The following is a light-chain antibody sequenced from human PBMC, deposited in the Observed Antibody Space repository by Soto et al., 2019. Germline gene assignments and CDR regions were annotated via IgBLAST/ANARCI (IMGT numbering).Light chain of an antibody. CDR1: QNINNR. CDR2: GAS. J-gene: IGKJ4*01. Sequence: DLQMTQSPSTLSASVGDRVTITCRASQNINNRLAWYQQEPGKAPKLLIYGASTLESEIPSRFSGSGSGTEFTLTITSLQPDDFATYYCQQCDTYPLTFGGGTNVEIK. CDR3: QQCDTYPLT. V-gene: IGKV1-5*01.